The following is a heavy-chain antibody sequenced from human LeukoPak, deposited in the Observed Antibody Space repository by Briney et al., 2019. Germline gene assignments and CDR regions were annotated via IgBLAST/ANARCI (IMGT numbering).Heavy chain of an antibody. D-gene: IGHD6-6*01. CDR2: INPDSGDT. V-gene: IGHV1-2*02. CDR1: GYTFTDYY. CDR3: ARDRGESTERIAARPL. Sequence: ASVKVSCKASGYTFTDYYIHWVRQAPGQGLEWMGWINPDSGDTNYAQKFQGRVTMTRGTSISTAYMEMSSLRSDDTAVYFCARDRGESTERIAARPLWGQGTLVTVSS. J-gene: IGHJ4*02.